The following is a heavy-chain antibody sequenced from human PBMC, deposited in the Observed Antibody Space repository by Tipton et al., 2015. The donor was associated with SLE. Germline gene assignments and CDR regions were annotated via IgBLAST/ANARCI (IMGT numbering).Heavy chain of an antibody. CDR2: INLGGST. CDR3: AREFLNPVTTVHYYFDL. Sequence: TLSLTCAVYTGSLSTYSWSWIRQPPGKGLEWIGEINLGGSTNYNPSLKTRLTTSVDASKNQFSLKLSSVTAADTAVYYCAREFLNPVTTVHYYFDLWGRGTLVTVSS. V-gene: IGHV4-34*01. D-gene: IGHD4-11*01. CDR1: TGSLSTYS. J-gene: IGHJ2*01.